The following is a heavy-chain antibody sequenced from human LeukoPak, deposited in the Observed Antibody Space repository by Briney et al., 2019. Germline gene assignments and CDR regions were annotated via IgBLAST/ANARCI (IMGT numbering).Heavy chain of an antibody. CDR3: ASYYSNLGVDY. J-gene: IGHJ4*02. CDR2: INHSGST. Sequence: SETLSLTCAVYGGSFSGYYWSWVRQPPGKGLEWIGEINHSGSTNYNPSLKSRVTISVHTSKNQFSLKLSSLTAADTAVYYCASYYSNLGVDYWGQGTLVTV. V-gene: IGHV4-34*01. CDR1: GGSFSGYY. D-gene: IGHD4-11*01.